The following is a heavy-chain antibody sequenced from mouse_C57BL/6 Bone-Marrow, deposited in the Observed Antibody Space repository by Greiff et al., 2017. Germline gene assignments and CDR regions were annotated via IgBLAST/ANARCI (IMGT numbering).Heavy chain of an antibody. J-gene: IGHJ3*01. D-gene: IGHD2-5*01. V-gene: IGHV2-9-1*01. CDR3: ARYYSNYGLFAY. CDR1: GFSLTSYA. Sequence: VKLVESGPGLVAPSQSLSITCTVSGFSLTSYAISWVRQPPGKGLEWLGVIWTGGGTNYNSALKSRLSISKDNSKSQVFLKMNSLQTDGTARYYCARYYSNYGLFAYWGQGTLVTVSA. CDR2: IWTGGGT.